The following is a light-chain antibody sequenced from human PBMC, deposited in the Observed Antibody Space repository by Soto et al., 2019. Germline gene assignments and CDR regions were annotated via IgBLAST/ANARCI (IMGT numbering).Light chain of an antibody. CDR2: EVS. J-gene: IGLJ1*01. Sequence: QSALTQPASVSGSAGQSIAISCTGTSSDVGGYKYVSWYQQHPGKAPKLIIYEVSNRPSGVSDRFSGSKSGNTASLTISGLQAEDEADYYCSSYASGSTLEVFGTGTKVTVL. CDR3: SSYASGSTLEV. V-gene: IGLV2-14*01. CDR1: SSDVGGYKY.